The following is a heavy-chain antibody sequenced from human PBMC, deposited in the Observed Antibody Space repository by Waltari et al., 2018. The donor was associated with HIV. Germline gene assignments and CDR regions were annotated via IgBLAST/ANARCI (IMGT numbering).Heavy chain of an antibody. Sequence: QVQLVESGGGVVRPGGSLRLSCSASGFMCSGEVLQWVRQAPGKGLEWVAATSFDGTNNYYAHSVKGRFTISRDNIKNILHLQMNSLKIEDMAVYYCAKDRSGSLHYFYYYGMDVWGKGTTVAVSS. D-gene: IGHD3-22*01. CDR3: AKDRSGSLHYFYYYGMDV. V-gene: IGHV3-30*01. CDR2: TSFDGTNN. J-gene: IGHJ6*04. CDR1: GFMCSGEV.